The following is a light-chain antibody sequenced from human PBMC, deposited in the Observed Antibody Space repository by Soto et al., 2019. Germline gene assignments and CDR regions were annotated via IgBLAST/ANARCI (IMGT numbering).Light chain of an antibody. CDR1: QSISSW. Sequence: GDRVTITCRASQSISSWLAWYQQKPGKAPKLLIYDASSLESGVPSRFSGSGSGTEFTLTISSLQPDDFATYYCQQYNSYSWTFGQGTKVDIK. V-gene: IGKV1-5*01. CDR3: QQYNSYSWT. CDR2: DAS. J-gene: IGKJ1*01.